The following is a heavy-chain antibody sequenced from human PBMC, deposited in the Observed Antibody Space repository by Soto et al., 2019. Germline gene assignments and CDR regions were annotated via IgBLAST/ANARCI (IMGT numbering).Heavy chain of an antibody. J-gene: IGHJ3*02. V-gene: IGHV3-30-3*01. CDR1: GFSFGAYT. CDR3: ARDGYSGRSDGFDI. Sequence: QVQLVESGGGVVQPGMSLRLSCAASGFSFGAYTMHWVRQPPGKGLERVAAISYDGNSEEYTDPVKGRFTASRDNFKNTVSLHMNGLKAEDTAVYYCARDGYSGRSDGFDIWGQGTMVTVSS. D-gene: IGHD1-26*01. CDR2: ISYDGNSE.